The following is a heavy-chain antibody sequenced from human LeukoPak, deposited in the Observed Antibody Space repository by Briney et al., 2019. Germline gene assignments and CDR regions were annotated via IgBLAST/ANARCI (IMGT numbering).Heavy chain of an antibody. CDR1: GFTFSSYA. CDR2: ISGSGGST. CDR3: AKDHCSSTSCFDFDY. Sequence: GASLRLSCAASGFTFSSYAMSWVRQAPGKGLEWVSAISGSGGSTYYADSVKGRFTISRDNSKNTLYLQMNSLRAEDTAVYYCAKDHCSSTSCFDFDYWGQGTLVTVSS. J-gene: IGHJ4*02. D-gene: IGHD2-2*01. V-gene: IGHV3-23*01.